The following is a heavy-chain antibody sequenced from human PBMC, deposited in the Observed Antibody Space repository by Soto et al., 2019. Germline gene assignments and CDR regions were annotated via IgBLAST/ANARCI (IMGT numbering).Heavy chain of an antibody. V-gene: IGHV3-23*01. CDR3: AKSRVFIGAIVTLLDS. CDR2: ISNNGDTA. J-gene: IGHJ4*02. CDR1: GFTFSSYA. Sequence: EVQLLESGGGLVQPGGSLTLSCATSGFTFSSYAMVWVRQAAEKGLEWVASISNNGDTAYYADSVKGRFTISRGNSENKLYLQMNGLRADDTALYCCAKSRVFIGAIVTLLDSWGQGTQVTVSS. D-gene: IGHD3-16*02.